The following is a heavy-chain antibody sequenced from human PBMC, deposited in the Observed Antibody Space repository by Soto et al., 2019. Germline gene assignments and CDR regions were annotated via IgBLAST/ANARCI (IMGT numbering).Heavy chain of an antibody. D-gene: IGHD6-13*01. CDR1: GFTFSSYY. CDR2: VNTDGRTT. CDR3: ARPGIPASCCLGFDY. J-gene: IGHJ4*02. Sequence: EVQLVESGGGLVQPGGSLRLCCAASGFTFSSYYMHWVRQAPGKGLVWVSHVNTDGRTTDYADSVKGRFTISRDNAKNTLYLQMNSLRAEDTAVYYCARPGIPASCCLGFDYWGQGALVTVSS. V-gene: IGHV3-74*01.